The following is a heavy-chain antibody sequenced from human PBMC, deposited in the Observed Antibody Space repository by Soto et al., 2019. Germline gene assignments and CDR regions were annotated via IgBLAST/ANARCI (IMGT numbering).Heavy chain of an antibody. Sequence: ASVKVSCKASGYTFSTYAMHWVRQAPGQSLEWMGWLNGGTGQTRYSQKFQDRVIITRDTSASTGYMELSSLTSEDTAVYYCASGKVMEDNYFHYGLDIWGQGTTVTVSS. D-gene: IGHD1-1*01. CDR3: ASGKVMEDNYFHYGLDI. J-gene: IGHJ6*01. V-gene: IGHV1-3*01. CDR1: GYTFSTYA. CDR2: LNGGTGQT.